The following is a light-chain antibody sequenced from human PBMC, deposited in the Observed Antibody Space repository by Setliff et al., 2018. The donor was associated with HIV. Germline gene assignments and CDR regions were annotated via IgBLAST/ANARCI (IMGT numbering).Light chain of an antibody. J-gene: IGLJ2*01. V-gene: IGLV1-51*01. CDR3: GTWDSSLSAGR. CDR2: DNN. Sequence: QSVLTQPPSVFAAPGQKVTISCSGSSSNVGNNYVSWYQHLPGTAPKLLIYDNNKRPSEIPDRFSGSKSGTSATLDITGLQTGDEADYYCGTWDSSLSAGRFGGGTK. CDR1: SSNVGNNY.